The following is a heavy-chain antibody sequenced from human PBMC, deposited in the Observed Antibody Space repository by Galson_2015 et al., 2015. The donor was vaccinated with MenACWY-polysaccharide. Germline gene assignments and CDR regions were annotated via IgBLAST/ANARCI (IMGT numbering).Heavy chain of an antibody. CDR1: GFTFHDHG. V-gene: IGHV3-49*03. Sequence: SLRLSCAASGFTFHDHGVSWFRQAPGKGLEWVGFLRSETYGGPPQYAASVTGRFLISRDDSKTIAYLQMNSLTTEDTAVYYCSRAPFYDFVLDSWGQGTLVTVSS. D-gene: IGHD3-3*01. CDR2: LRSETYGGPP. J-gene: IGHJ4*02. CDR3: SRAPFYDFVLDS.